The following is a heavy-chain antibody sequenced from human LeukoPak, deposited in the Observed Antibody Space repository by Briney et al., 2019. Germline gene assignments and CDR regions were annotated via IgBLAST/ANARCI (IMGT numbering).Heavy chain of an antibody. J-gene: IGHJ4*02. CDR3: ARDPGGGPTHGY. CDR2: IYSDGST. V-gene: IGHV3-66*02. D-gene: IGHD1-26*01. CDR1: GFTVGNNC. Sequence: PGGSLRISCAASGFTVGNNCMSWVRQAPGKGLEWVSVIYSDGSTYYADSVKARFTISRDNSKNTLYLQMNSLRADDTAVYYCARDPGGGPTHGYWGQGTLVTVPS.